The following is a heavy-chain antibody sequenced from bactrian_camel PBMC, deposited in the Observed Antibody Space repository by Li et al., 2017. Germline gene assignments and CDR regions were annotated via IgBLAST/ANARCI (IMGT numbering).Heavy chain of an antibody. Sequence: QVQLVESGGGLVQPGGSLRLSCQASGFTFKSYWMYWVRQAPGKEREGVAAIDGDGSTSYADSVKGRFTISKDNAKNTLYLQMNSLKPEDTTMYYCAAEEALRCPDKFGYWGQGTQVTVS. J-gene: IGHJ6*01. D-gene: IGHD5*01. V-gene: IGHV3S26*01. CDR3: AAEEALRCPDKFGY. CDR2: IDGDGST. CDR1: GFTFKSYW.